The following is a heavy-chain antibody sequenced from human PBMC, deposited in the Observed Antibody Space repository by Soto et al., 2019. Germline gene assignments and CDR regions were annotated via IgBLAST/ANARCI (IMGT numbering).Heavy chain of an antibody. CDR3: ARVGEGNYFDY. CDR2: ISAYNGNT. Sequence: ASVKVSRQASGYTFTRYGINWVRQAPGRGLEWMGWISAYNGNTNYAQKLQGRVTMTTDTSTSTAYMELRSLRSDDTAVYYCARVGEGNYFDYWGQGTLVTVSS. CDR1: GYTFTRYG. D-gene: IGHD2-21*01. J-gene: IGHJ4*02. V-gene: IGHV1-18*01.